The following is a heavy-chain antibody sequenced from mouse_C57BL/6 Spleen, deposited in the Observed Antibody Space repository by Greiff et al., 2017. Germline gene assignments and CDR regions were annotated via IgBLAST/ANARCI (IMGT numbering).Heavy chain of an antibody. CDR3: ARSYYGSREGYIYYAMDD. V-gene: IGHV1-72*01. CDR2: IDPNSGGT. J-gene: IGHJ4*01. CDR1: GYTFTSYW. D-gene: IGHD1-1*01. Sequence: VQLQQPGAELVKPGASVKLSCKASGYTFTSYWMHWVKQRPGRGLEWIGRIDPNSGGTKYNEKFKSKATLTVDKPSSTAYMQLSSLTSEDSAVYYCARSYYGSREGYIYYAMDDWGQGTSVTVSS.